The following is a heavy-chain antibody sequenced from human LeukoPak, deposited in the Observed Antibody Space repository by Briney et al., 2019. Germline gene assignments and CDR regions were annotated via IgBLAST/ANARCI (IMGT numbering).Heavy chain of an antibody. CDR3: ARDQTQAGPTTVDF. V-gene: IGHV3-30*03. D-gene: IGHD1-14*01. J-gene: IGHJ4*02. CDR1: GFTFSSYG. Sequence: GRSLRLSCAASGFTFSSYGMHWVRQAPGKGLEWVAVISYDGSNKYYADSVKGRFTISRDNSKNTLYLQMNTLRAEDTAVYYCARDQTQAGPTTVDFWGQGTLVTVSS. CDR2: ISYDGSNK.